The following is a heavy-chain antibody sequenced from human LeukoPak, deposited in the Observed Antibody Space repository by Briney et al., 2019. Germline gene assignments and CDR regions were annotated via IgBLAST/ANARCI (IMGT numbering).Heavy chain of an antibody. J-gene: IGHJ4*02. D-gene: IGHD3-22*01. CDR1: GYTFTGYY. CDR3: ARGIGYDSSDY. CDR2: MNPNSGNT. Sequence: ASVKVSCKASGYTFTGYYMHWVRQATGQGLEWMGWMNPNSGNTGYAQKFQGRVTMTRNTSISTAYMELSSLRSEDTAVYYCARGIGYDSSDYWGQGTLVTVSS. V-gene: IGHV1-8*02.